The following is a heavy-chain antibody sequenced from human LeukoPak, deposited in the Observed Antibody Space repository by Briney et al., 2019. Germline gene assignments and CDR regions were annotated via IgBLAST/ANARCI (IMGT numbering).Heavy chain of an antibody. V-gene: IGHV3-20*04. CDR3: AKEGGTGTRFDY. CDR2: INWNGGST. J-gene: IGHJ4*02. Sequence: GGSLRLSCAASGFTFDDYGMSWVRQAPGKGLEWVSGINWNGGSTGYADSVKGRFTISRDNAKNTLYLQMNSLRAEDTAVYYCAKEGGTGTRFDYWGQGTLATVSS. CDR1: GFTFDDYG. D-gene: IGHD1-7*01.